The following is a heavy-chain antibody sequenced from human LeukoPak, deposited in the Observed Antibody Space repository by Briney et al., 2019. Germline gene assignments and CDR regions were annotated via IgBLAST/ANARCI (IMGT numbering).Heavy chain of an antibody. J-gene: IGHJ4*02. Sequence: GGSLRLSCAASGFTVSSNYMTWVHQAPGKGLEWVSVIYSGGSTYYADSVKGRFTISRDNSKNTLYLQMNSLRAEDTAVYYCARGEFRYYFDYWGQGTLVTVSS. CDR2: IYSGGST. CDR3: ARGEFRYYFDY. V-gene: IGHV3-66*01. D-gene: IGHD2-21*01. CDR1: GFTVSSNY.